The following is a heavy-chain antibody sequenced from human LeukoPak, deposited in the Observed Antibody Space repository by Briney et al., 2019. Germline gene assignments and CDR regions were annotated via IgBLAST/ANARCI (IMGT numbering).Heavy chain of an antibody. CDR1: GFTFSSYG. Sequence: GGSLRLSCAASGFTFSSYGMHWVRQAPGKGLEWVAVISYDGSNKYYADSVKGRFTISRDNSKNTLYPQMNSLRAEDTAVYYCARELSGDYYGMDVWGQGTTVTVSS. J-gene: IGHJ6*02. V-gene: IGHV3-30*03. CDR3: ARELSGDYYGMDV. D-gene: IGHD3-10*02. CDR2: ISYDGSNK.